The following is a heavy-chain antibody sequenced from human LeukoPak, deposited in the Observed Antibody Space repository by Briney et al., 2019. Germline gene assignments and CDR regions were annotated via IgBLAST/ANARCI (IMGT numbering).Heavy chain of an antibody. CDR3: VRVNRKVHSSGWFFDY. J-gene: IGHJ4*02. CDR1: GFTFSSYA. V-gene: IGHV3-30-3*01. CDR2: ISYDGSNK. D-gene: IGHD6-19*01. Sequence: GGSLRLSCAASGFTFSSYAMHWVRQAPGKGLEWVAVISYDGSNKYYADSVKGRFTISRDNSKNTVYLQMNSLRAEDTAVYYCVRVNRKVHSSGWFFDYWGQGTLVTVSS.